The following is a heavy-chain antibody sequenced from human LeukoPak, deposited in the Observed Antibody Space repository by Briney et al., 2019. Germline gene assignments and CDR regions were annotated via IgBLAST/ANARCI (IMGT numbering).Heavy chain of an antibody. CDR3: AKDRPENYDRSGISHMDV. Sequence: GGSLRLSCAASQFTLSSYAMTWVRQASGKGLEWVSTTSASGGSTYYADSVKGRFTISRDNSKNTVYLQMSSLRAEDTAVYYCAKDRPENYDRSGISHMDVWGKGTTVTVSS. J-gene: IGHJ6*03. V-gene: IGHV3-23*01. D-gene: IGHD3-22*01. CDR2: TSASGGST. CDR1: QFTLSSYA.